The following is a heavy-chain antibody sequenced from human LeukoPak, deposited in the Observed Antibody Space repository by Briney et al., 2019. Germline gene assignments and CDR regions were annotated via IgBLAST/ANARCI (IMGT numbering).Heavy chain of an antibody. CDR3: AARNYYDSTGYFDY. V-gene: IGHV4-59*12. D-gene: IGHD3-22*01. CDR1: GGSISSYY. CDR2: IYYSGST. Sequence: SETLSLTCTVSGGSISSYYWSWIRQPPGKGLEWIGYIYYSGSTNYNPSLKSRVTISVDTSKSQFSLNLSSVTAADTAVYYCAARNYYDSTGYFDYWGQGTLVTVSS. J-gene: IGHJ4*02.